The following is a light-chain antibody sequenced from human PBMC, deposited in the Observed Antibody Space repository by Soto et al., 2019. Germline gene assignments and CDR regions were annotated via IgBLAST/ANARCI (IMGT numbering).Light chain of an antibody. Sequence: EIVLTQSPGTLSLSPGERATLSCRASQSVSSSYLAWYQQKPGQAPRLLIYGASSRATGMPDRFSGSGSGADFFLPISRVEHEDFAVYYCQQYGSSLWWTFGQGTKVEIK. CDR2: GAS. CDR1: QSVSSSY. V-gene: IGKV3-20*01. CDR3: QQYGSSLWWT. J-gene: IGKJ1*01.